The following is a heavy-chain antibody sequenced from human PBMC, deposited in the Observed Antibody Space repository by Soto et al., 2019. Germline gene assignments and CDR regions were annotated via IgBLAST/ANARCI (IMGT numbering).Heavy chain of an antibody. Sequence: QVQLVESGGGVVQPGRSLRLSCAASGFTFSSYGMHWVRQAPGKGLEWVAVISYDGSNKYYADCVKGRFTISRDNSKNTLDLQMNSLRAEDTAVYYCAKDHEPTGLYYFDYWGQGTLVTVPS. V-gene: IGHV3-30*18. CDR1: GFTFSSYG. J-gene: IGHJ4*02. CDR2: ISYDGSNK. CDR3: AKDHEPTGLYYFDY.